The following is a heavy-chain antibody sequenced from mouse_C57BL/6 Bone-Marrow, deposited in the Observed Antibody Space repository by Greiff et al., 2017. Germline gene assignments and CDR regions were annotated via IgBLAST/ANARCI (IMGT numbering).Heavy chain of an antibody. CDR1: GYAFSSSW. CDR3: ASDYYGSSPSV. CDR2: IYPGDGDT. V-gene: IGHV1-82*01. J-gene: IGHJ1*03. Sequence: VQLQESGPELVKPGASVKISCKASGYAFSSSWMNWVKQRPGKGLEWIGRIYPGDGDTNYNGKFKGKATLTADKSSSTAYMQRSSLTSEDAAVYFCASDYYGSSPSVWGTGTTVTVSS. D-gene: IGHD1-1*01.